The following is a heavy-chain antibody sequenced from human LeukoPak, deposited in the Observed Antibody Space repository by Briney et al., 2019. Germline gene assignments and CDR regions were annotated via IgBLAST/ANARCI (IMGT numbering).Heavy chain of an antibody. Sequence: SETLSLTCAVYGGSFTGYFWTWIRQSPGQGLEWIGEINHSGSTNYNPSLKSRLTISLDTSKNQFSLKLTSVTAADTAVYYCARSPRVLWASRYDHWGRGTLVTVSS. CDR1: GGSFTGYF. D-gene: IGHD2/OR15-2a*01. J-gene: IGHJ4*02. CDR3: ARSPRVLWASRYDH. V-gene: IGHV4-34*01. CDR2: INHSGST.